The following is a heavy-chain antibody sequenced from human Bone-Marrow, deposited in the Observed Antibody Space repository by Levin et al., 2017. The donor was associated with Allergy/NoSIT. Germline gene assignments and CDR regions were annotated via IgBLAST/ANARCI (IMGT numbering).Heavy chain of an antibody. CDR1: GGSMSSSDYY. Sequence: PSETLSLTCTVSGGSMSSSDYYWVWIRQPPGKGLDWIGGINYSGVTHYNASLESRVTISVDTSKKQFFLKLGSVTAADTAVYFCARAYNWNSNPGGPFDYWGQGTLVAASS. V-gene: IGHV4-39*01. CDR3: ARAYNWNSNPGGPFDY. CDR2: INYSGVT. D-gene: IGHD1-20*01. J-gene: IGHJ4*02.